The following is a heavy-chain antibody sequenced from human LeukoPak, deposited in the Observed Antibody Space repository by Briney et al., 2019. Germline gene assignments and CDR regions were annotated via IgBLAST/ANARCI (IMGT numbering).Heavy chain of an antibody. Sequence: PSETLSLTCTVSGGSISSYYWSWIRQPPGKGLEWIGYIYYSGSTNYNPSLKSRVTISVDTSKNQFSLKLSSVTAADTAVYYCAREVIAGQLNWFDPRGQGTLVTVSS. CDR2: IYYSGST. J-gene: IGHJ5*02. CDR1: GGSISSYY. CDR3: AREVIAGQLNWFDP. D-gene: IGHD2/OR15-2a*01. V-gene: IGHV4-59*01.